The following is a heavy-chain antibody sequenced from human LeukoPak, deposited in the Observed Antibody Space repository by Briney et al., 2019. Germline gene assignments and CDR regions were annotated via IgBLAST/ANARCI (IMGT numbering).Heavy chain of an antibody. CDR2: IYYTGIT. D-gene: IGHD2-21*02. Sequence: SETVSLTCAVSGGSVNSGSYYWSWIRQHPGKGLEWIGYIYYTGITNYNPSLKSRVTISVDTSKNQFSLNLNSVTAADTAVYYCATSQCGSDCYLAGDYWGQGTLVTVSS. CDR1: GGSVNSGSYY. J-gene: IGHJ4*02. V-gene: IGHV4-61*01. CDR3: ATSQCGSDCYLAGDY.